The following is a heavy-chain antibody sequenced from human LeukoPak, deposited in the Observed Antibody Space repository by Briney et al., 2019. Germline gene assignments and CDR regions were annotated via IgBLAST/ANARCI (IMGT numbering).Heavy chain of an antibody. CDR3: ASAPAPNWFDP. CDR2: IYYSGST. V-gene: IGHV4-59*01. CDR1: GGSISSYY. J-gene: IGHJ5*02. Sequence: PSETLSLTCTVSGGSISSYYWSWIRQPPGKGLEWIGYIYYSGSTNYNPSLKSRVTISVDTSKNQFSLKLSSVTAADTAVYYCASAPAPNWFDPWGQGTLVTVSS.